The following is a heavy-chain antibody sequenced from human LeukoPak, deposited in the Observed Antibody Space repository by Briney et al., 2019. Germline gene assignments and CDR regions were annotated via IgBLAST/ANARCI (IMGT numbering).Heavy chain of an antibody. CDR2: TTSSSTTI. J-gene: IGHJ1*01. D-gene: IGHD3-22*01. V-gene: IGHV3-48*02. CDR3: ASGYQDYSASSGFYYGSYFHH. Sequence: GGSLRLSCAASGFTFSSYSMNWVRQAPGKGLEWVSYTTSSSTTIYYADSVKGRFIISRDNAKHSLFLQMNSLRDEDTAVYYCASGYQDYSASSGFYYGSYFHHRGQGTLVTVSS. CDR1: GFTFSSYS.